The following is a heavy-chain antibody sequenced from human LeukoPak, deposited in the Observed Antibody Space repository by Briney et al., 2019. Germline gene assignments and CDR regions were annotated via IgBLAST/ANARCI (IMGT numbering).Heavy chain of an antibody. CDR2: ISGSGGST. CDR3: ARSEGGSSLTNSYYYYMDV. Sequence: GGSLRLSCAASGLTFSSYAMSWVRQAPGKGLEWVSAISGSGGSTYYADSVKGRFTISRDNSKNTLYLQMNSLRAEDTAVYYCARSEGGSSLTNSYYYYMDVWGKGTTVTVSS. J-gene: IGHJ6*03. V-gene: IGHV3-23*01. D-gene: IGHD6-6*01. CDR1: GLTFSSYA.